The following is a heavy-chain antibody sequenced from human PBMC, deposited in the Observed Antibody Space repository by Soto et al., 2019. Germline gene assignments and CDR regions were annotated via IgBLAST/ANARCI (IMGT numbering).Heavy chain of an antibody. V-gene: IGHV4-34*01. Sequence: QVQLQQWGAGLLKPSETLSLTCAVYGGSFSGYYWNWIRQPPGKGLEWIGEINHSGSTNYNPSLNCRVTLSVDTSKNPFALKLSSVTAADTAVYYCARCWGRTFEYWGQGTLVTVSS. J-gene: IGHJ4*02. CDR1: GGSFSGYY. CDR3: ARCWGRTFEY. D-gene: IGHD7-27*01. CDR2: INHSGST.